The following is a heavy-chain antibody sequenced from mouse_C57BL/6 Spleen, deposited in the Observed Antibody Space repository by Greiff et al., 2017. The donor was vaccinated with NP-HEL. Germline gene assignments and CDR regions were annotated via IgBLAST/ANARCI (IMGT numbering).Heavy chain of an antibody. CDR3: ARPSNWDGFAY. J-gene: IGHJ3*01. CDR2: IDPSDSYT. V-gene: IGHV1-69*01. CDR1: GYTFTSYW. Sequence: VQLQQPGAELVMPGASVKLSCKASGYTFTSYWMHWVKQRPGQGLEWIGEIDPSDSYTNYNQKFKGKSTLTVDKSSSTAYMQLSSLTSEDSAVYYCARPSNWDGFAYWGQGTLVTVSA. D-gene: IGHD4-1*01.